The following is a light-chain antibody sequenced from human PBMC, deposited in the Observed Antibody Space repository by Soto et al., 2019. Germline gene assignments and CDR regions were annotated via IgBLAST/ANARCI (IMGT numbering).Light chain of an antibody. Sequence: QPASVSGSPGQSIAISCTGTSSDIGAYDYVSWYQQHPDKAPKLMIYEVSNRPSGVSNRFSGSKSVNTATLTISGLQAEDEADYYCSSHTSSNTRIFGTGTKVTVL. CDR3: SSHTSSNTRI. CDR1: SSDIGAYDY. CDR2: EVS. J-gene: IGLJ1*01. V-gene: IGLV2-14*03.